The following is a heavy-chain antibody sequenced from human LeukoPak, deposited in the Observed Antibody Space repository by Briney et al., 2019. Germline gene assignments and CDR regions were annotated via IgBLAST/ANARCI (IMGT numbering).Heavy chain of an antibody. CDR3: ARGRRSGYSFGFYFDY. CDR2: VSGSGGAT. V-gene: IGHV3-23*01. D-gene: IGHD5-18*01. Sequence: GGPLRLSCAVSGFSLSSYVVSWVRQVPGKGLEWVSGVSGSGGATYYADSVKGRFTISRDQSKNTVYLQMNSLRAEDTAVYFCARGRRSGYSFGFYFDYWGQGTLVTVSS. CDR1: GFSLSSYV. J-gene: IGHJ4*02.